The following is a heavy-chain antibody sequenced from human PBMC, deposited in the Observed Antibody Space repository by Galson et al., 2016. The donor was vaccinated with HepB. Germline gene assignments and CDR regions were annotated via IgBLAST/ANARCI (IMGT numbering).Heavy chain of an antibody. Sequence: PALVKPTQTLTLTCTFSGFSLTTTAVGVGWFRQPPGKALEWLALIYWNDDNHYSPSLRSRLTLTKDTSKHHVVLTMTNMDPVDTATYYCAHGSGWLFDYWGQGTLVTVSS. CDR2: IYWNDDN. CDR1: GFSLTTTAVG. J-gene: IGHJ4*02. CDR3: AHGSGWLFDY. V-gene: IGHV2-5*01. D-gene: IGHD6-19*01.